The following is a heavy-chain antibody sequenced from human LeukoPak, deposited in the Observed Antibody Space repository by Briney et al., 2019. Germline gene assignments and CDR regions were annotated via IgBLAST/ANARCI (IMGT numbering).Heavy chain of an antibody. J-gene: IGHJ4*02. CDR3: ARLRGYSYALDY. CDR1: GFTFSNYW. D-gene: IGHD5-18*01. CDR2: MKQDGSEK. V-gene: IGHV3-7*01. Sequence: GGSLRLSCAASGFTFSNYWMSWVRQAPGKGLEWVANMKQDGSEKSYVASVKGRFTISRDNAKNSLYLQMNSLRVEDTAVYYCARLRGYSYALDYWGQGTLVTVSS.